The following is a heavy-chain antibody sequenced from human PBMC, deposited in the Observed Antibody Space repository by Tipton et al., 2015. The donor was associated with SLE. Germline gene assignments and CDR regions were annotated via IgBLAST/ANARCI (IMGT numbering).Heavy chain of an antibody. J-gene: IGHJ4*02. D-gene: IGHD7-27*01. CDR1: GFTFSNYW. V-gene: IGHV3-7*01. CDR2: IKEDGSEK. Sequence: SLRLSCAASGFTFSNYWMTWVRQAPGKGLEWVANIKEDGSEKSYVDSVKGRFTISRDNSKNTLYLQMNSLRAEDTAVYYCASELGIKGGFDYWGQGTLVTVSS. CDR3: ASELGIKGGFDY.